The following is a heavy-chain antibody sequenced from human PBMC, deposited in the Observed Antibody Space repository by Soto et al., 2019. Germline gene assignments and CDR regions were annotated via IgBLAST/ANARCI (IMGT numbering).Heavy chain of an antibody. CDR1: GFTFSSYA. CDR2: ISYDGSNK. Sequence: QVQLVESGGGVVQPGRSLRLSCAASGFTFSSYAMHWVRQAPGKGLEWVAVISYDGSNKYYADSVKGRFTISRDNSKNTLYLQMNSLRVEDTAVYYCASLYYYDSSGYRTTYFDYWGQGTLVTVSS. J-gene: IGHJ4*02. CDR3: ASLYYYDSSGYRTTYFDY. D-gene: IGHD3-22*01. V-gene: IGHV3-30-3*01.